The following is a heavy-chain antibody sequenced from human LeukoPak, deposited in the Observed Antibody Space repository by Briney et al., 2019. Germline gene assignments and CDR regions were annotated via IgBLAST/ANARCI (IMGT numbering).Heavy chain of an antibody. CDR1: GFTFSTYA. J-gene: IGHJ4*02. CDR3: AKEGAGYTNPYYFDY. V-gene: IGHV3-23*01. CDR2: ISGSGANT. Sequence: GGSLRLLCAASGFTFSTYAMSWVRKAPGKGLEWVSTISGSGANTDYADSVRGWFTISRDNSKNTLYLHMNSLRAEDTAVYYCAKEGAGYTNPYYFDYGGQGTLITVSA. D-gene: IGHD3-16*02.